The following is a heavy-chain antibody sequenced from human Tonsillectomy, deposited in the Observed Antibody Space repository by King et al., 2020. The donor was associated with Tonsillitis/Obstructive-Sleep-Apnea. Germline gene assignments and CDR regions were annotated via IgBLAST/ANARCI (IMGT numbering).Heavy chain of an antibody. Sequence: VQLQESGPGLVKPSETLSLTCTVSGGSISSYYWSWIRQPPGKGLEWIGYIYYSGSTNYNPSLKSRVTISVDTSKNQFSLKLSSVTAADTAVYYCARILLGSPDAFDIWAQGTMVTVSS. J-gene: IGHJ3*02. CDR2: IYYSGST. CDR1: GGSISSYY. CDR3: ARILLGSPDAFDI. V-gene: IGHV4-59*01. D-gene: IGHD3-22*01.